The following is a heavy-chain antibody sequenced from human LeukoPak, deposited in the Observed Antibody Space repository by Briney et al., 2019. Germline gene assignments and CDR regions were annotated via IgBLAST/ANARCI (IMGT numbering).Heavy chain of an antibody. CDR1: GFTFSSYA. Sequence: PGGSLRLSCAASGFTFSSYAMNWVRQAPGKGPEWVSIIYASGTTTFYADSVKGRFTISRDNSKNTLYVQVNSLGTEDTAAYYCAKGSYYDSSGSFYFDYWGQGTLVTVSS. V-gene: IGHV3-23*05. D-gene: IGHD3-22*01. CDR2: IYASGTTT. J-gene: IGHJ4*02. CDR3: AKGSYYDSSGSFYFDY.